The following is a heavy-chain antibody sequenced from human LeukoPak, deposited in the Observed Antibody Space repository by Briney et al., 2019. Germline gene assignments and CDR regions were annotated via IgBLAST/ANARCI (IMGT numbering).Heavy chain of an antibody. CDR3: ERDPSGYEWLRGWYRDF. J-gene: IGHJ4*02. Sequence: PGGSLTLSCAASGFTFSSYGMPWFRQAPGKGLEWVSTINNRADETHYADSVMGRFTISRDNSKSTLALHMSNLRVEDTAVYYCERDPSGYEWLRGWYRDFWGQGAQVTVSS. V-gene: IGHV3-23*01. CDR1: GFTFSSYG. CDR2: INNRADET. D-gene: IGHD6-19*01.